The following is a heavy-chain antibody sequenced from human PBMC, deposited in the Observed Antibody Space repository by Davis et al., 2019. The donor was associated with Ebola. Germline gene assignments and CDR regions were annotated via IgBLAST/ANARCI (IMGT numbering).Heavy chain of an antibody. CDR3: ARLRAAAGGVY. V-gene: IGHV4-34*01. Sequence: GSLRLSCAVYIGSFSGYYWSWIRQSPGKGLEWVGEINHSGSTNYNPSLRTRVTISVDTSKNQFSLKLSSVTAADTAVYYCARLRAAAGGVYWGQGTLVTVSS. J-gene: IGHJ4*02. CDR1: IGSFSGYY. CDR2: INHSGST. D-gene: IGHD6-13*01.